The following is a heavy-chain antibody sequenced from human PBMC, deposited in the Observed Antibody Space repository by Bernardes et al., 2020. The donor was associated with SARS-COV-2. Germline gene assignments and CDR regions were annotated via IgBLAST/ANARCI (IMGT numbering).Heavy chain of an antibody. CDR2: ISSSSSYI. D-gene: IGHD6-13*01. CDR1: GFTFSSYS. CDR3: ARDARIAAAGTAWFDP. Sequence: VETLLLSCAASGFTFSSYSMNWVRQAPGKGLEWVSSISSSSSYIYYADSVKGRFTISRDNAKNSLYLQMNSLRAEDTAVYYCARDARIAAAGTAWFDPWGQGTLVTVSS. J-gene: IGHJ5*02. V-gene: IGHV3-21*01.